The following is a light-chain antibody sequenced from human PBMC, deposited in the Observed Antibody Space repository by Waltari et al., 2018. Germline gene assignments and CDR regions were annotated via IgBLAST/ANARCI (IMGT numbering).Light chain of an antibody. V-gene: IGKV4-1*01. CDR2: WAS. Sequence: DIVMTQSPDSLAVSLGERATINCKSSQSVLYSSNNKNYLAWYQQKPGQPPKLLIYWASTRESGVPHRFSGSWSGTDFTLTSSSLQAEDVAVYYCQQYYRTPQTFGQGTKVEIK. J-gene: IGKJ1*01. CDR3: QQYYRTPQT. CDR1: QSVLYSSNNKNY.